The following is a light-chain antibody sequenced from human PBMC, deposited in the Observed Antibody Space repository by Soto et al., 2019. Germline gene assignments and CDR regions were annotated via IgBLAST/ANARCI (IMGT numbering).Light chain of an antibody. J-gene: IGKJ5*01. Sequence: DIQMTQSPSSLSASVGDSVTISCQASQDINNFLNWYQQKPGKPPQLLIYDASTLEKGVPSRFSGAGSGADFSFTISNLQSEDFAVYYCQQYNYWPPKVTFGQGTRLEIK. V-gene: IGKV1-33*01. CDR3: QQYNYWPPKVT. CDR2: DAS. CDR1: QDINNF.